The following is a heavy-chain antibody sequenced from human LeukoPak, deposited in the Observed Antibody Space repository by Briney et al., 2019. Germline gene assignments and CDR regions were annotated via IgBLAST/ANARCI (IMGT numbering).Heavy chain of an antibody. D-gene: IGHD6-19*01. CDR1: GGSISSSSYY. CDR3: ARTGYSSGLMFDP. Sequence: SETLSLTCTVSGGSISSSSYYWGWIRQPPGKGLEWIGSIYYSGSTYYNPSLKSRVTISVDTSKNQFSLKLSSVTAADTAVYYCARTGYSSGLMFDPWGQGTLVTVSS. J-gene: IGHJ5*02. CDR2: IYYSGST. V-gene: IGHV4-39*07.